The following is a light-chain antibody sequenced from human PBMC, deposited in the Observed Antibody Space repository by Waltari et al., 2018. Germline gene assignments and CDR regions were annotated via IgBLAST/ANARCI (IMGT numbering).Light chain of an antibody. V-gene: IGKV1-12*01. J-gene: IGKJ3*01. CDR2: SAS. CDR3: QQAGSLPG. CDR1: QSISTW. Sequence: DIRMTQLQPPVPAAFGASAPITCRASQSISTWLAWYQQKPGKAPNLLIYSASTLQSGVPSRFSGSGSGTDFTLTISDLQPEDFATYFCQQAGSLPGFGPGTRLEIK.